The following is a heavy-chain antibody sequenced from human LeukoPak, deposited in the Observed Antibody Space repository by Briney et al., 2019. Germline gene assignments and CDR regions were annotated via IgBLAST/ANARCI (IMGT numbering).Heavy chain of an antibody. D-gene: IGHD3-10*01. CDR1: GFTFSSYA. Sequence: GGSLRLSCAASGFTFSSYAMSWVRQAPGTGLEWVSAISGSGGSTYYAESVKGRFTISRDNSKNTLYLHMNSLRAEDTAVYYCAKDSFGSGNIFDPWGQGTLVTVSS. V-gene: IGHV3-23*01. J-gene: IGHJ5*02. CDR3: AKDSFGSGNIFDP. CDR2: ISGSGGST.